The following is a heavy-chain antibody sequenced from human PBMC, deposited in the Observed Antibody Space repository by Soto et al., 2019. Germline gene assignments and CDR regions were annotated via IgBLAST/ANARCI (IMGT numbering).Heavy chain of an antibody. CDR2: IYSGGDT. J-gene: IGHJ4*02. V-gene: IGHV3-53*04. CDR1: GFSVSSNY. Sequence: EVQLVESGGGLVQPGESLRLSCAASGFSVSSNYMTWVRQAPGKGLEWVSIIYSGGDTYYADSVKGRFTISRHNSKNTLYPQMDRLRPEDTAVYYCAKGWLQLAYLDSWGQGNLVTVSS. CDR3: AKGWLQLAYLDS. D-gene: IGHD5-18*01.